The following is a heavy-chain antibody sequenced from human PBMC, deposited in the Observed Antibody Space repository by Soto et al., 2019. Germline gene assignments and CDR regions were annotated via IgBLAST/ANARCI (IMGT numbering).Heavy chain of an antibody. J-gene: IGHJ6*03. CDR2: ISSSGSTI. D-gene: IGHD3-10*01. Sequence: QVQLVESGGGLVKPGGSLRLSCAASGFTFSDYYMSWIRQAPGKGLEWVTYISSSGSTIYYADSVKGRFTISRDNAKNSLYLQMNSLRAEDTAVYYCARTMVRGVMTLQHYYYMDVWGKGTTVTVSS. V-gene: IGHV3-11*01. CDR1: GFTFSDYY. CDR3: ARTMVRGVMTLQHYYYMDV.